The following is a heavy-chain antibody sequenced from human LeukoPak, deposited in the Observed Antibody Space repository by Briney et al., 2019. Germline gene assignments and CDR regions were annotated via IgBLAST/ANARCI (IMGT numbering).Heavy chain of an antibody. CDR3: LAKGFDY. Sequence: PGGSLGLSCAASGFTFSSYGMHWVRQAPGKGLEWVAVISYDGSNKYYADSVKGRFTISRDNSKNTLYLQMNSLRAEDTAVYYCLAKGFDYWGQGTLVTVSS. V-gene: IGHV3-30*03. CDR2: ISYDGSNK. CDR1: GFTFSSYG. J-gene: IGHJ4*02.